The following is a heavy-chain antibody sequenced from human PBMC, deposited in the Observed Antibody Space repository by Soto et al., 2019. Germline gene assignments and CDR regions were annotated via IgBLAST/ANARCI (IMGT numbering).Heavy chain of an antibody. V-gene: IGHV3-30*18. Sequence: GGSLRLSCVASGFTFRDYGMHWVRQAPGKGLEWVAGIAHHGLKEHYADSVKGRFIISRDNSKKTVYLQLNSLRGDDTAVYYCAKDWVGGSNKYYFEYWGQGTLVTV. CDR3: AKDWVGGSNKYYFEY. CDR1: GFTFRDYG. J-gene: IGHJ4*02. CDR2: IAHHGLKE. D-gene: IGHD2-15*01.